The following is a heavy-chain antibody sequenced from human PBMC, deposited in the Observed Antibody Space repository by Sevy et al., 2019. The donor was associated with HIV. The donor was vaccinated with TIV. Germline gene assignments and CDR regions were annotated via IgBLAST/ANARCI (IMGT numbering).Heavy chain of an antibody. V-gene: IGHV1-24*01. CDR1: GYTLTELS. J-gene: IGHJ4*02. CDR2: FDPEDDET. CDR3: ATTKDYYENSGDPFDY. Sequence: ASVKVSCKVSGYTLTELSMHWVRQVPGKGLEWMGSFDPEDDETIYAQKFQGRVTMTEDTSTDTAYMELSSLRSEDTAVYSSATTKDYYENSGDPFDYWGQGTLVTVSS. D-gene: IGHD3-22*01.